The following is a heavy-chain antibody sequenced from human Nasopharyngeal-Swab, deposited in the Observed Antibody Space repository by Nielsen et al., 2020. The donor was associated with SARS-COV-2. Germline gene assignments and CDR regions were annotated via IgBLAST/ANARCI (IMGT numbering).Heavy chain of an antibody. Sequence: GESLKISCAASGFTFSSYWMSWVRQAPGTGLEWVANIKQDGSEKYYVDSVKGRFTISRDNAKNSLYLQMNSLRAEDTAVYYCAKGRVYYDSSGYYYYGMDVWGQGTTVTVSS. CDR3: AKGRVYYDSSGYYYYGMDV. CDR2: IKQDGSEK. J-gene: IGHJ6*02. V-gene: IGHV3-7*01. CDR1: GFTFSSYW. D-gene: IGHD3-22*01.